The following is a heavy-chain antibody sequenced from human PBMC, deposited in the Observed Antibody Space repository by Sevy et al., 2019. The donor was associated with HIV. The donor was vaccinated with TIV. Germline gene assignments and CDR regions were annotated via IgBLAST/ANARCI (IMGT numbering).Heavy chain of an antibody. CDR1: GFTFSSYW. V-gene: IGHV3-7*03. CDR3: ARVKGVLPTEYYFDY. D-gene: IGHD3-10*01. Sequence: GGSLRLSCAASGFTFSSYWMSWVRQAPGKGLEWAANIKQDGSEKYYVDSVKGRFTISRDNAKNSLYLQMNSLRAEDTAVYYCARVKGVLPTEYYFDYWGQGTLVTVSS. CDR2: IKQDGSEK. J-gene: IGHJ4*02.